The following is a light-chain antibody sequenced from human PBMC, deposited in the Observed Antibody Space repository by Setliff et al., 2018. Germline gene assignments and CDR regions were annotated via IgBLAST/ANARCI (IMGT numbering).Light chain of an antibody. CDR2: DVS. V-gene: IGLV2-11*01. Sequence: QSALTQPRSVSGSPGQSVTISCTGTSSDVGGYNSVSWYQQHPDKPPKLIIYDVSTRPSGVPDRFSGSKSGNTASLTISGLQAEDVADYYCCSYGGTLYVFGTGTKVTVL. CDR1: SSDVGGYNS. CDR3: CSYGGTLYV. J-gene: IGLJ1*01.